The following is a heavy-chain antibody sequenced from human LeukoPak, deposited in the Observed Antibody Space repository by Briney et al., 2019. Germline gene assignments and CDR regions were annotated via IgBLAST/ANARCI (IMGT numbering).Heavy chain of an antibody. CDR1: GGSFSNYY. V-gene: IGHV4-4*07. Sequence: SETLSLTCTISGGSFSNYYWTWVRQPAGKRLEWIGRIYISGSTNYNPSLQSRVTMPLDTSKNQFPLTLRSVTAADTAMYYCARSLGSAPGWSFDPWGRGTLITVAS. CDR2: IYISGST. J-gene: IGHJ2*01. CDR3: ARSLGSAPGWSFDP. D-gene: IGHD3-16*01.